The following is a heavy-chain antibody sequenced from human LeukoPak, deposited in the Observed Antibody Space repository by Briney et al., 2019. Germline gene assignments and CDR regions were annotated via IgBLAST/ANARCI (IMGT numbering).Heavy chain of an antibody. CDR1: GFTFSDYY. CDR2: TGQDGSEN. J-gene: IGHJ3*02. D-gene: IGHD3-10*01. V-gene: IGHV3-7*01. Sequence: QPGGSLRLSCAASGFTFSDYYMSWIRQAPGEGLEWVANTGQDGSENYYVDSVKGRFTISRDNAKNSVYLQMNYLRAEDTAVYYCAREGDAFDIWGQGTMVTVSS. CDR3: AREGDAFDI.